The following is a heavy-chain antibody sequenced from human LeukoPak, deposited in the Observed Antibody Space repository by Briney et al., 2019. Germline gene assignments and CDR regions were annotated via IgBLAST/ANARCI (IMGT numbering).Heavy chain of an antibody. CDR1: GGSFTSNSFY. CDR2: IYYSGST. Sequence: SETPSLTCSVSGGSFTSNSFYWGWIRQPPGKGLEWIGSIYYSGSTYYNPSLKSRVTISVDTSRNQISLKLSSVTAADTAVYYCATSLNYYDSQFDYWGQGTLVTVSS. CDR3: ATSLNYYDSQFDY. D-gene: IGHD3-22*01. V-gene: IGHV4-39*05. J-gene: IGHJ4*02.